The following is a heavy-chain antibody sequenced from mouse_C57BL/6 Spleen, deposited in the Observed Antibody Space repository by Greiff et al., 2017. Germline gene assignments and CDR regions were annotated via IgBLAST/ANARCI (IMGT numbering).Heavy chain of an antibody. CDR3: TRLLRLSYWYFDV. Sequence: QVQLQQSGAELVRPGASVTLSCKASGYTFTDYEMHWVKQTPVHGLEWIGAIDPETGGTAYNQKFKGKAILTADKSSSTAYMELRSLTSEDSAVYYCTRLLRLSYWYFDVWGTGTTVTVSS. CDR1: GYTFTDYE. CDR2: IDPETGGT. J-gene: IGHJ1*03. V-gene: IGHV1-15*01. D-gene: IGHD1-1*01.